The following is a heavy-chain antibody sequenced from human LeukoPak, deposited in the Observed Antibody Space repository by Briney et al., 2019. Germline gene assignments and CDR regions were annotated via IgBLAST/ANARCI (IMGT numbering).Heavy chain of an antibody. CDR3: AADPGIAVAGPIGGAFDI. CDR2: ISWNSGSI. Sequence: GGSLRLSCAASGFTFDDYAMHWVRQAPGQGLEWVSGISWNSGSIGYADSVKGRFTISRDNAKNSLYLQMNSLRAEDTALYYCAADPGIAVAGPIGGAFDIWGQGTMVTVSS. J-gene: IGHJ3*02. V-gene: IGHV3-9*01. D-gene: IGHD6-19*01. CDR1: GFTFDDYA.